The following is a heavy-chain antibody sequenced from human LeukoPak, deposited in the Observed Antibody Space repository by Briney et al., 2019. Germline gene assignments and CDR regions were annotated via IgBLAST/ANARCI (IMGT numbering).Heavy chain of an antibody. V-gene: IGHV3-74*01. Sequence: SGGSLRLSCAASGCTFSNYWMHWVRQAPGKGLVWVSRINSDGSSTTSADSVKGRFTISRDNAKNTLYLQMNSLRAEDTAVYYCAKGGATVIDYWGQGTLVTVSS. CDR3: AKGGATVIDY. CDR2: INSDGSST. CDR1: GCTFSNYW. D-gene: IGHD4-17*01. J-gene: IGHJ4*02.